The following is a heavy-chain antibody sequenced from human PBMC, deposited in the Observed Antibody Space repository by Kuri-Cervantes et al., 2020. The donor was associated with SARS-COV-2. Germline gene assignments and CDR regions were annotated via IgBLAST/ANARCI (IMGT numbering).Heavy chain of an antibody. CDR3: ARTVTTTPDY. V-gene: IGHV4-39*07. J-gene: IGHJ4*02. D-gene: IGHD4-11*01. CDR1: GGSISSSSYH. CDR2: IYYSGST. Sequence: GSLRLSCTVSGGSISSSSYHWGWIRQPPGKGLEWIGSIYYSGSTYYNPSLKSRVTISVDTSKNQFSLKLSSVTAADTAVYYCARTVTTTPDYWGQGTLVTGLL.